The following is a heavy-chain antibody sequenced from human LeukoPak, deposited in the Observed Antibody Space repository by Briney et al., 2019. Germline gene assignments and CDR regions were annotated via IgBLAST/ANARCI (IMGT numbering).Heavy chain of an antibody. V-gene: IGHV3-21*01. CDR1: GFTFSTYS. J-gene: IGHJ5*02. Sequence: GGSLRLSCAASGFTFSTYSMNWVRQAPGKGLEWVSSISSGSSYISYADSVKGRFTISRDNAKNSLYLQMNSLRAEDTAVYYCARDVLLWFGELFDWFDPWGQGTLVTVSS. CDR2: ISSGSSYI. CDR3: ARDVLLWFGELFDWFDP. D-gene: IGHD3-10*01.